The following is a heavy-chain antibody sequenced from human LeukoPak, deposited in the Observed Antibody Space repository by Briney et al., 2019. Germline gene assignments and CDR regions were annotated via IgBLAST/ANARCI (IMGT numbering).Heavy chain of an antibody. J-gene: IGHJ4*02. CDR1: GGSISSSSWY. Sequence: PSETLSLTCTVSGGSISSSSWYWGWIRQPPGKGLEWIGSISYSGSTYYNPSLKSRVIISVVTSKNQFSLKLTSVTAADTAVYYCGRGGGIAVAGTWGQGSLVTVSS. V-gene: IGHV4-39*01. CDR3: GRGGGIAVAGT. D-gene: IGHD6-13*01. CDR2: ISYSGST.